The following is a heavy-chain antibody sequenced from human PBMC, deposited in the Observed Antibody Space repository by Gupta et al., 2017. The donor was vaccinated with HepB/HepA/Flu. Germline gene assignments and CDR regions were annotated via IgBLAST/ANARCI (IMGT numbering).Heavy chain of an antibody. V-gene: IGHV1-69*04. D-gene: IGHD3-10*01. CDR1: SSYA. CDR2: IIPILGIA. CDR3: ARSSSEYWYFDL. Sequence: SSYAISWVRQAPGQGLEWMGRIIPILGIANYAQKFQGRVTITADKSTSTAYMELSSLRSEDTAVYYCARSSSEYWYFDLWGRGTLVTVSS. J-gene: IGHJ2*01.